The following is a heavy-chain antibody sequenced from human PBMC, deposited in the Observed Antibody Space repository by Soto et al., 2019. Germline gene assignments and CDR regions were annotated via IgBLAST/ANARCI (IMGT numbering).Heavy chain of an antibody. CDR1: GYTFTSCY. V-gene: IGHV1-46*01. CDR3: AREGGPAAIGRPKYGMDV. CDR2: INPSGGST. J-gene: IGHJ6*02. D-gene: IGHD2-2*01. Sequence: ASVKVSCKASGYTFTSCYIHWVRQAPGQGLEWMGIINPSGGSTSYAQKFQGRVTMTRDTSTSTVYMELSSLRSEDTAVYYCAREGGPAAIGRPKYGMDVWGQGTTVTVSS.